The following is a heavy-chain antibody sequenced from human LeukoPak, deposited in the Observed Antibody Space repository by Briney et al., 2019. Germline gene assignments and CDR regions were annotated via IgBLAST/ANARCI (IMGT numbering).Heavy chain of an antibody. CDR1: GGSISSTTYY. CDR3: ARARRDGYTIDWFDP. V-gene: IGHV4-39*07. Sequence: KSSETLSLTCTVSGGSISSTTYYWDWIRQPPGKGLEWIGTIYYSGSTYYNPSLKSRVTISVDTSKNEFSLKLSSVTAADTAVYYCARARRDGYTIDWFDPWGQGTLVTSPQ. CDR2: IYYSGST. J-gene: IGHJ5*02. D-gene: IGHD5-24*01.